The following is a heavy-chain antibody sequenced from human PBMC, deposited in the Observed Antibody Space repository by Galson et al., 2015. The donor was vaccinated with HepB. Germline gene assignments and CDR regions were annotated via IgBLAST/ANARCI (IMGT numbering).Heavy chain of an antibody. D-gene: IGHD1-26*01. CDR1: GYRFTSYG. CDR2: TGTYTGIT. V-gene: IGHV1-18*01. Sequence: SVKVSCKASGYRFTSYGITWVRQAPGQGLEWLASTGTYTGITDYAQKFQDRVTMTTDSSTNTAYMELRSLTSDDTALYYCARDLDGRSWCQPCDHWGQGTLVTVPS. J-gene: IGHJ4*02. CDR3: ARDLDGRSWCQPCDH.